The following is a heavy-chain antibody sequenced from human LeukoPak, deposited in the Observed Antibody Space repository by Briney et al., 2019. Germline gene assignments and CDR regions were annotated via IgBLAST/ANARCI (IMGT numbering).Heavy chain of an antibody. D-gene: IGHD5-24*01. CDR2: VNHSGST. Sequence: SETLSLTCAVYGGSFSGYYWSWIRQPPRKGMEWIGEVNHSGSTNYNPSLKSRVTISVDTSKNQFSLKLSSVTAADTAVYYCARSSRRDGYRPWGQGTLVTVSS. CDR3: ARSSRRDGYRP. CDR1: GGSFSGYY. J-gene: IGHJ5*02. V-gene: IGHV4-34*01.